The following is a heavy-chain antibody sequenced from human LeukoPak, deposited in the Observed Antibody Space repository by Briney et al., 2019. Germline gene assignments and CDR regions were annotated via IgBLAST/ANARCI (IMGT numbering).Heavy chain of an antibody. CDR1: GGSISSGDYY. J-gene: IGHJ4*02. CDR3: AREGSTVMGTFDY. Sequence: SQTLSLTCTVSGGSISSGDYYWSWIRQPPGKGLEWIGHIYYSGSTYYNSSLQSRVIISVDTSKNQFSLKLNSVTAADTAVYYCAREGSTVMGTFDYWGQGTLVTVSS. D-gene: IGHD5-18*01. CDR2: IYYSGST. V-gene: IGHV4-30-4*01.